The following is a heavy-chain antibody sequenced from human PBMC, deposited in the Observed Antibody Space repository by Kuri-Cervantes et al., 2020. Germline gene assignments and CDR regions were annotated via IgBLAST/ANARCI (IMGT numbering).Heavy chain of an antibody. CDR1: GFTFSSYG. V-gene: IGHV3-33*01. J-gene: IGHJ4*02. CDR3: ARDPIAATGRGGSFDY. CDR2: IWYDGSNK. Sequence: GGSLRLSCAASGFTFSSYGMHWVRQAPGKGLEWVAVIWYDGSNKYYADSVKGRFTISRDNSKKTLYLQMDSLRVDDTAVYYCARDPIAATGRGGSFDYWGQGTPVTVSS. D-gene: IGHD6-13*01.